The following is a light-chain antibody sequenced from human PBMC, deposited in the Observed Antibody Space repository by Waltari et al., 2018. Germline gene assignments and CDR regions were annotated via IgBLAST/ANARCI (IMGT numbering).Light chain of an antibody. V-gene: IGLV2-23*02. CDR2: EVN. J-gene: IGLJ2*01. CDR3: CSYAGSTTYVL. Sequence: QSALTQPASVSGSPGQSITISCTGTGSDVGSFNLVSWYQLLPGQAPKPVISEVNKPPSGVSNRFFGSKSGITASLTISGLQAGDEADYYCCSYAGSTTYVLFGGGTKLTVL. CDR1: GSDVGSFNL.